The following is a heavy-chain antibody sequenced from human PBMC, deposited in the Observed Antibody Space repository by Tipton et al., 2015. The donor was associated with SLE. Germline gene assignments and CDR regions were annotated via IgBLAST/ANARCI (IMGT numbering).Heavy chain of an antibody. V-gene: IGHV4-39*07. CDR1: GGSISSSSYY. J-gene: IGHJ3*02. CDR2: IYYSGST. D-gene: IGHD4-23*01. CDR3: ARDQDGGPSPRI. Sequence: TLSLTCTVSGGSISSSSYYWGWIRQPPGKGLEWIGSIYYSGSTYYNPSLKSRVTISVDTSKNQFSLKLSSVTAADTAVYYCARDQDGGPSPRIWGQGTMVTVSS.